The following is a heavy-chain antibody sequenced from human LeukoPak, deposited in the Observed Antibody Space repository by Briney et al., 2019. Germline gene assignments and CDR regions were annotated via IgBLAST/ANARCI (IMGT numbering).Heavy chain of an antibody. Sequence: GGSLRLSCAASGFTFSSYAMHWVRQAPGKGLEYVSAISSNGGSTYYANSVKGRFTISRDNSKNTLYLQMGSLRAEDMAVYYCARVGGGASDYWGQGTLVTVSS. J-gene: IGHJ4*02. CDR1: GFTFSSYA. V-gene: IGHV3-64*01. D-gene: IGHD3-16*01. CDR2: ISSNGGST. CDR3: ARVGGGASDY.